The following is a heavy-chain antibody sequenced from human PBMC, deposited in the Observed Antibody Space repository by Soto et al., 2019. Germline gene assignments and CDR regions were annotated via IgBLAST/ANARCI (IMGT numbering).Heavy chain of an antibody. J-gene: IGHJ3*02. CDR2: TRNKLAIYTT. CDR1: GFTISGHY. D-gene: IGHD1-1*01. CDR3: AQTAYFDAFDI. Sequence: GGSLRLSCAASGFTISGHYLDWVRQAPGKGLEWVGRTRNKLAIYTTEYAASVKGRFTISRDDSKNSLYLQMNSLKTEDTAVYYCAQTAYFDAFDIWGQGTMVTVSS. V-gene: IGHV3-72*01.